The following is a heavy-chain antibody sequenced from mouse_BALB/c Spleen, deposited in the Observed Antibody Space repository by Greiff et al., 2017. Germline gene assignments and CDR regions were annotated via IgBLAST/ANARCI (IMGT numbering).Heavy chain of an antibody. CDR3: ARQPFAY. D-gene: IGHD6-1*01. J-gene: IGHJ3*01. V-gene: IGHV5-9-4*01. Sequence: EVQGVESGGGLVKPGGSLKLSCAASGFTFSSYAMSWVRQYPEKRLEWVAEISSGGSYTYYPDTVTGRFTISRDNAKNTLYLEMSSLRSEDTAMYYCARQPFAYWGQGTLVTVSA. CDR1: GFTFSSYA. CDR2: ISSGGSYT.